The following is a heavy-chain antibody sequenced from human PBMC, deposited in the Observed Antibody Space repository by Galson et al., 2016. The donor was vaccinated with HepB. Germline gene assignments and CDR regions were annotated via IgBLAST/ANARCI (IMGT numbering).Heavy chain of an antibody. V-gene: IGHV3-30-3*01. D-gene: IGHD3-10*01. CDR3: ARGYGSGSMDV. Sequence: SLRLSCAASGFTFSDYAMHWVRQAPGKGLEWVAVISYDGSNKYYADSVKGRFTISRDNSKNTLFLQVNSLRAEDTAVYYRARGYGSGSMDVWGQGTTVTVSS. CDR1: GFTFSDYA. CDR2: ISYDGSNK. J-gene: IGHJ6*02.